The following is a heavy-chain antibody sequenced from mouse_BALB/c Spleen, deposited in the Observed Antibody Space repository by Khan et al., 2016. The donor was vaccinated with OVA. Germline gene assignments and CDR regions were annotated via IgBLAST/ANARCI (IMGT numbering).Heavy chain of an antibody. Sequence: VQLQQSGTVPARPGASVKMSCKASGYSFTSYWMHWVTQRPGQGLEWIGAFYPGSSDTRYNQMFKDRAQLNAVTSASTVYMELSSLTNADSAVYSCTRSYGSFYFDYWGQGTTLTVSS. V-gene: IGHV1-5*01. D-gene: IGHD2-2*01. CDR3: TRSYGSFYFDY. CDR2: FYPGSSDT. J-gene: IGHJ2*01. CDR1: GYSFTSYW.